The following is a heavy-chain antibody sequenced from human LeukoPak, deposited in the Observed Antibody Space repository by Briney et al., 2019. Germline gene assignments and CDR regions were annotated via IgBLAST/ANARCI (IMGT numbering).Heavy chain of an antibody. Sequence: ASVNVSCMTSGYIFSDYYVQWVRQAPGQGLEWMGWINPKSGDTHSAQRFQGRVTMTRDTSVTTAYMEVTRLTSDDTAVYYCARDSSGGYASHWGQGTLVTVSS. CDR2: INPKSGDT. CDR1: GYIFSDYY. D-gene: IGHD1-26*01. V-gene: IGHV1-2*02. CDR3: ARDSSGGYASH. J-gene: IGHJ4*02.